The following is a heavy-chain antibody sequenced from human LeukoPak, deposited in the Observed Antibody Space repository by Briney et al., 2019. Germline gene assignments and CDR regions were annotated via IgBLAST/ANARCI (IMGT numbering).Heavy chain of an antibody. Sequence: SETLSLTCTVSGGSISSYYWSWIRQPPGKGLEWIGYIYYSGSTYYNPSLKSRVTISVDTPKNQFSLKLSSVTAADTAVYYCALNYDFWSGYNSTYYYYYYMDVWGKGTTVTVSS. D-gene: IGHD3-3*01. CDR1: GGSISSYY. CDR3: ALNYDFWSGYNSTYYYYYYMDV. J-gene: IGHJ6*03. V-gene: IGHV4-59*06. CDR2: IYYSGST.